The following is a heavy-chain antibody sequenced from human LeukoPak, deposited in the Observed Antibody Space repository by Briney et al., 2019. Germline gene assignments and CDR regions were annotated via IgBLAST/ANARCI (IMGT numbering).Heavy chain of an antibody. CDR2: INTNTGNP. J-gene: IGHJ6*02. V-gene: IGHV7-4-1*02. CDR1: GYTFTSYA. Sequence: ASVKVSCKASGYTFTSYAMNWVRQAPGQGLEWMGWINTNTGNPTYAQGSTGRFVFSLDTSVSTAYLQISSLKAEDTAVYYCARADIVVVVAPGRNYYYYGMDVWGQGTTVTVSS. D-gene: IGHD2-15*01. CDR3: ARADIVVVVAPGRNYYYYGMDV.